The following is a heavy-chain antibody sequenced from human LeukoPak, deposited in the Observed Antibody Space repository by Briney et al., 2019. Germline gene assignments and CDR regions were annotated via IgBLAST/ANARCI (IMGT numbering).Heavy chain of an antibody. CDR3: ARGRIAASYYFDY. CDR2: IYYSGST. D-gene: IGHD6-25*01. CDR1: GGSISSYY. Sequence: SETLSLTCTVSGGSISSYYWSWIRQPPGKGLEWSGYIYYSGSTNYNPSLKSRVTISVDKSKNQFSLKLSSVTAADTAVYYCARGRIAASYYFDYWGQGTLVTVSS. J-gene: IGHJ4*02. V-gene: IGHV4-59*12.